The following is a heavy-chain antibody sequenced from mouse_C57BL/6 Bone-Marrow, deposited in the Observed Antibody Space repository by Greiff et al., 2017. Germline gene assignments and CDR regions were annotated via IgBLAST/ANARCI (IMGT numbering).Heavy chain of an antibody. CDR2: IYPSDSET. CDR1: GYTFTSYW. J-gene: IGHJ1*03. CDR3: ARRNCYGSSPFGF. Sequence: VHLQQPGAELVRPGSSVKLSCKASGYTFTSYWMDWVKQRPGQGLEWIGNIYPSDSETQYNQKFKDKATLTVDKSSSTAYMQLSSLTSEDSAVYYWARRNCYGSSPFGFWGTGTTVTVSS. D-gene: IGHD1-1*01. V-gene: IGHV1-61*01.